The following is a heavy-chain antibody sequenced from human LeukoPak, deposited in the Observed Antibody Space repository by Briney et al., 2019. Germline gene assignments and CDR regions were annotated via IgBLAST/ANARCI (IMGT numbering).Heavy chain of an antibody. J-gene: IGHJ3*02. CDR2: ISSSSSYI. CDR3: ARDYSSGWYGLGAFDI. CDR1: GFTFSSYS. D-gene: IGHD6-19*01. Sequence: GGSLRLSCAASGFTFSSYSMNWVRQAPGKGLEWVSSISSSSSYIYHANSVKGRFTISRDNAKNSLYLQMNSLRAEDTAVYYCARDYSSGWYGLGAFDIWGQGTMVTVSS. V-gene: IGHV3-21*01.